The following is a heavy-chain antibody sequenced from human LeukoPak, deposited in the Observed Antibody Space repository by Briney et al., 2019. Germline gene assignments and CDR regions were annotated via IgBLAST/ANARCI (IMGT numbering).Heavy chain of an antibody. J-gene: IGHJ4*02. Sequence: ASVKVSCKASGGTFIRYAFSWVRQAPGQGLEWMGGIIPMFGTPNYEQKFQGRVTITADESTRTVYMELSSLRSDDTAVYFCHAMVGSGSRYGGDYWGQGTLVTVSS. CDR1: GGTFIRYA. D-gene: IGHD3-3*01. CDR3: HAMVGSGSRYGGDY. CDR2: IIPMFGTP. V-gene: IGHV1-69*13.